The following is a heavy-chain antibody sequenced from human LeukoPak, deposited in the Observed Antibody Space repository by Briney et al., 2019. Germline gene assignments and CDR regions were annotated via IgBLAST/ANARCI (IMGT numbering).Heavy chain of an antibody. J-gene: IGHJ4*02. V-gene: IGHV3-11*06. CDR2: ISIISGYA. Sequence: GGSLRLSCVASGFTFSDYSEYYMSWIRQAPGEGLAWVSYISIISGYARYADSVKARFTISRDNAKKSLYLPMNSLKVDDTAVYYCASHGGHDYFDNWGQGTLVTVSS. CDR3: ASHGGHDYFDN. D-gene: IGHD5-12*01. CDR1: GFTFSDYSEYY.